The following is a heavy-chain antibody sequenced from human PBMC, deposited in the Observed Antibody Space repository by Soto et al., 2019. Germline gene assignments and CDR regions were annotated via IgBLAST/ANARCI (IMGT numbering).Heavy chain of an antibody. J-gene: IGHJ4*02. D-gene: IGHD4-17*01. CDR3: AHRPNYGVPLGY. CDR2: IYWDDDK. CDR1: GFSLSTSGVG. V-gene: IGHV2-5*02. Sequence: QITLKESGPTLVKPTQTLTLTCTFSGFSLSTSGVGVGWIRQPPGKALEWLALIYWDDDKRYSPSLKSRLTITNDTSKNQVVLTMTNMDPVDTATYYCAHRPNYGVPLGYWGQGTLVTVSS.